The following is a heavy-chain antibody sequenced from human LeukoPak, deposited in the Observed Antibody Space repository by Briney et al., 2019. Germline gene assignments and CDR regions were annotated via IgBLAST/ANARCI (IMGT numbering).Heavy chain of an antibody. V-gene: IGHV1-18*01. Sequence: ASVKVSCKASGYIFTSYGISWVRQAPGQGLEWMGWINTYNGNTNYAQKLQGRVTMTTDTSTSTAYMELRSLRSDDTAVYYCARAVYYGSGSYYSKYYYMDVWGKGTTVTISS. D-gene: IGHD3-10*01. J-gene: IGHJ6*03. CDR2: INTYNGNT. CDR1: GYIFTSYG. CDR3: ARAVYYGSGSYYSKYYYMDV.